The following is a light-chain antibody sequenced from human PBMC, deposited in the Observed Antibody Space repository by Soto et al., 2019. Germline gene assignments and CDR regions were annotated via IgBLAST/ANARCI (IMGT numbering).Light chain of an antibody. J-gene: IGLJ2*01. CDR2: DDG. CDR1: NIETVR. CDR3: QVWDNSSDQVI. Sequence: SYELTQPPSVSVAPGQTARLSCAGDNIETVRVHWYQQRPGQAPLLVVYDDGDRPSGIPERFSGSNSGNTATLTINRVEAGDEADYYCQVWDNSSDQVIFGGGTKLTVL. V-gene: IGLV3-21*02.